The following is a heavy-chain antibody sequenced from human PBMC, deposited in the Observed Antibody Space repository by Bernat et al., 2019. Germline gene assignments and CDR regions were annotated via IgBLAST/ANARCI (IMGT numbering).Heavy chain of an antibody. J-gene: IGHJ5*01. D-gene: IGHD5-12*01. V-gene: IGHV3-53*01. CDR1: GFTVSSNY. CDR3: ARDLNGFSGYDSSPAS. CDR2: IYSGGRT. Sequence: EVQLVESGGGLIQPGGSLRLSCAASGFTVSSNYMSWVRQAPGKGLEWVSVIYSGGRTYYADAGKGRFTITGDNYKNTLYLQMNSLGAEDTAVYYCARDLNGFSGYDSSPASWGHGTLVTVSS.